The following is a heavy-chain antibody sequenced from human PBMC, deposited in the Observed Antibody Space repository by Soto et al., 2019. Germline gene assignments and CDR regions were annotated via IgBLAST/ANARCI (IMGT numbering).Heavy chain of an antibody. V-gene: IGHV1-18*01. CDR3: ARDGSLYYYGSGAGYGYDY. J-gene: IGHJ4*02. CDR1: GYTFTSYG. CDR2: ISAYNGNT. Sequence: ASVKVSCKASGYTFTSYGISWVRQAPGQGLEWMGWISAYNGNTNYAQKLQGRVTMTTDTSTSTAYMELRSLRSDDTAVYYCARDGSLYYYGSGAGYGYDYWGQGTLVTVSS. D-gene: IGHD3-10*01.